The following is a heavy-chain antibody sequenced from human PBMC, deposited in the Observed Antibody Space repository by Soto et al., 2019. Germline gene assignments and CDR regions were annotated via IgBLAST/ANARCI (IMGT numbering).Heavy chain of an antibody. J-gene: IGHJ4*02. CDR3: ARDPRTYYYDSSGSPIDY. V-gene: IGHV1-18*04. CDR1: GYTSTNYG. CDR2: ISAYSGNT. Sequence: ASVKVSCKASGYTSTNYGISWVRQAPGQGLEWMGWISAYSGNTNYAQKLEGRVTMTTDTSTSTAYMELRSLRSDDTAVYYCARDPRTYYYDSSGSPIDYWGPGTLVTVSS. D-gene: IGHD3-22*01.